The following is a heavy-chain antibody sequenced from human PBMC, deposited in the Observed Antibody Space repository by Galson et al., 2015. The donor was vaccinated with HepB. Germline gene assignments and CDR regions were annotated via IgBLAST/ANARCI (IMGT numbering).Heavy chain of an antibody. V-gene: IGHV3-48*04. J-gene: IGHJ6*02. Sequence: SLRLSCAASGFTFSSYSMNWVRQAPGKGLEWVSYISSSSSTIYYADSVKGRFAISRDNAKNSLYLQMNSLRAEDTAVYYCARRGPYGPLGYYYGMDVWGQGTTVTVSS. CDR2: ISSSSSTI. CDR1: GFTFSSYS. D-gene: IGHD4-17*01. CDR3: ARRGPYGPLGYYYGMDV.